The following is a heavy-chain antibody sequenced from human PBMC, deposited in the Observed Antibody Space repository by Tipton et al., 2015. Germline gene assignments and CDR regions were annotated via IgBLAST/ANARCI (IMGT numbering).Heavy chain of an antibody. CDR3: ARQWSGELQTFDY. D-gene: IGHD3-10*01. Sequence: GSLRLSCAASGFTFDDYGMSWVRQAPGKGLEWVAGIDWNGGRTGYADSVKGRFTISRDNAKNSLSLQINSLRAEDTAVYYCARQWSGELQTFDYWGQGALVTVSS. CDR1: GFTFDDYG. CDR2: IDWNGGRT. J-gene: IGHJ4*02. V-gene: IGHV3-20*04.